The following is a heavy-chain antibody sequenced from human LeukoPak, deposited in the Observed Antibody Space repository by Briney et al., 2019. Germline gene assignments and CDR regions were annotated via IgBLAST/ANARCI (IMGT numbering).Heavy chain of an antibody. J-gene: IGHJ4*02. V-gene: IGHV3-48*01. CDR1: GFTFSSYS. Sequence: PGGSLRLSCAASGFTFSSYSMNWVRQAPGKGLEWVSYISSSSSTIYYADSVKGRFTISRDNAKNSLYLQMNSLRAEDTAVYYCARGYGSGSYYNVYWGQGTLVTVSS. CDR3: ARGYGSGSYYNVY. CDR2: ISSSSSTI. D-gene: IGHD3-10*01.